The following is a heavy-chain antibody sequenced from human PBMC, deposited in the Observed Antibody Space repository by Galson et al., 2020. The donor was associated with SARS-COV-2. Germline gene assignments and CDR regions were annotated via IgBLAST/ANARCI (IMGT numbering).Heavy chain of an antibody. J-gene: IGHJ4*02. Sequence: SGPTLVKPTQTLTLTCTFSGFSLSTSGVGVGWIRQPPGKALEWLALIYWDDDKRYSPSLKSRLTITKDTSKNQVVLTMTNMDPVDTATYYCAHSVARPLRYFDWLILFDYWGQGTLVTVSS. CDR1: GFSLSTSGVG. V-gene: IGHV2-5*02. CDR3: AHSVARPLRYFDWLILFDY. D-gene: IGHD3-9*01. CDR2: IYWDDDK.